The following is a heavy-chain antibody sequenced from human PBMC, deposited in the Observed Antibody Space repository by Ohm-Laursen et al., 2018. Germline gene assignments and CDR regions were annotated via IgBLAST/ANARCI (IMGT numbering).Heavy chain of an antibody. CDR3: ARLLAVAGTFDY. CDR2: IYTSGNT. Sequence: SDTLSLTCTVSGGSMSSYYWSWIRQPAGKGLEWIGRIYTSGNTNYNPSLKSRVTMSVDTSKNHFPLKLTSVTAADTAVYYCARLLAVAGTFDYWGQGTLVTVSS. J-gene: IGHJ4*02. CDR1: GGSMSSYY. D-gene: IGHD6-19*01. V-gene: IGHV4-4*07.